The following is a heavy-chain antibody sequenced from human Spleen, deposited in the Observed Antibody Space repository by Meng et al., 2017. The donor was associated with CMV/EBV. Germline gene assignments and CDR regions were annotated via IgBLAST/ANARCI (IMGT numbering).Heavy chain of an antibody. CDR2: IGAYNDNT. CDR3: ARASGSSSNWFDP. CDR1: GYTFTHSG. Sequence: CKASGYTFTHSGISWVRQAPGQGLEWIGWIGAYNDNTNHAQNLQGRVTMTTDISTRTAYMELRSLRSDDTAVYYCARASGSSSNWFDPWGQGTLVTVSS. V-gene: IGHV1-18*01. D-gene: IGHD6-13*01. J-gene: IGHJ5*02.